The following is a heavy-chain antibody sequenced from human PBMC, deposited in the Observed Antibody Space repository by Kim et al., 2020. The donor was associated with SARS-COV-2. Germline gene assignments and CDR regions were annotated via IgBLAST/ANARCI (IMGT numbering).Heavy chain of an antibody. Sequence: PTLKSRVTISVDTSNNQFSRKLSSVTAADTAVYYCAINAVRGVIRSFLDYWGQGTLVTVSS. J-gene: IGHJ4*02. V-gene: IGHV4-39*01. CDR3: AINAVRGVIRSFLDY. D-gene: IGHD3-10*01.